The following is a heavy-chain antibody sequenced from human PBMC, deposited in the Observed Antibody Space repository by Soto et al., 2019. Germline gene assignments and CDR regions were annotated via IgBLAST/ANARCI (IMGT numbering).Heavy chain of an antibody. CDR3: ARDFSVTTTGPDY. CDR1: GFTFSSYG. V-gene: IGHV3-33*01. D-gene: IGHD4-4*01. Sequence: HPGGSLRLSCAASGFTFSSYGMHWVRQAPGKGLEWVAVIWYDGSNKYYADSVKGRFTISRDNSKNTLYLQMNSLRAEDTAVYYCARDFSVTTTGPDYWGQGTLVTVSS. J-gene: IGHJ4*02. CDR2: IWYDGSNK.